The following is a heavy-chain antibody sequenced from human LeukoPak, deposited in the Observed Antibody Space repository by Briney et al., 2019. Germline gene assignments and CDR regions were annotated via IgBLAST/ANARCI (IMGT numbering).Heavy chain of an antibody. Sequence: SVKVSCKASGGTFSSYAISWVRQAPGQGLEWMGGIIPIFGTANYAQKFQGRVTITTDESTSTAYMELSSLRSEDTAVYYCARDRWGPTWDYYYYMDVWGKGTTVTVSS. J-gene: IGHJ6*03. D-gene: IGHD2-21*02. CDR1: GGTFSSYA. CDR3: ARDRWGPTWDYYYYMDV. V-gene: IGHV1-69*05. CDR2: IIPIFGTA.